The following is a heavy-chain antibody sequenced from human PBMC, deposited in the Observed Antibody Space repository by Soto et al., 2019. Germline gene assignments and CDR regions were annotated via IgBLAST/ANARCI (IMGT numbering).Heavy chain of an antibody. CDR1: GITFTNCA. J-gene: IGHJ3*01. CDR2: IVASGDRT. CDR3: VGDPGGLEGFDF. D-gene: IGHD3-16*01. Sequence: EVNLLESGGGLVQPGGSLRLSCVASGITFTNCAMAWVRQAPEKGLEWVSGIVASGDRTYYADSVQGRFTISRDNSRNTLFLQMNSLRPEDTAIYYCVGDPGGLEGFDFWGRGTMVTVSS. V-gene: IGHV3-23*01.